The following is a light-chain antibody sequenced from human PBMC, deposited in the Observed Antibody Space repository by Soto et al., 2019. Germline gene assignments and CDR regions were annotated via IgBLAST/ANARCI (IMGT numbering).Light chain of an antibody. CDR1: SSDVGAYNY. V-gene: IGLV2-11*01. J-gene: IGLJ1*01. Sequence: QSVLTQPRSVSGSPGQSVTISCTGTSSDVGAYNYVSWYQQHPGKAPKLMTYDVSKRPSGVPDRFSGSKSGNTASLTISGLQAEDEADYYCCSYADNYSYVFGTVTKVTVL. CDR2: DVS. CDR3: CSYADNYSYV.